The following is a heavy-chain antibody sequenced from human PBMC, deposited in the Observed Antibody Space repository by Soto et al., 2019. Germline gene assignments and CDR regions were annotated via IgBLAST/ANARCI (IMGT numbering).Heavy chain of an antibody. J-gene: IGHJ4*02. Sequence: PSETLSLTCSVSGGSVSDKTYYWSWIRQPPGKRLEWIGYAYYSGTTNYNPSLRSRVAISVDTSKNQFSLKVTSMTAADTAVYYCALWGSYRSFDNWGQGTLVTVSS. D-gene: IGHD3-16*02. V-gene: IGHV4-61*01. CDR3: ALWGSYRSFDN. CDR1: GGSVSDKTYY. CDR2: AYYSGTT.